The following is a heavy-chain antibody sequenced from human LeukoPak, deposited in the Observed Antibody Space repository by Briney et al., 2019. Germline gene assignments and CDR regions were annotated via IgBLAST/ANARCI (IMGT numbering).Heavy chain of an antibody. CDR1: GGSLSFYY. J-gene: IGHJ6*03. D-gene: IGHD3-10*02. Sequence: SETLSLTCGVSGGSLSFYYWSWIRQSPGKGLEWIAEISRNGDSNYNMSLKSRVTISLDKSTNQVSLKLNSVTAADTAVYYCARAGYVSRPGGYYYYMDVWGKGTTVTVSS. CDR3: ARAGYVSRPGGYYYYMDV. V-gene: IGHV4-34*01. CDR2: ISRNGDS.